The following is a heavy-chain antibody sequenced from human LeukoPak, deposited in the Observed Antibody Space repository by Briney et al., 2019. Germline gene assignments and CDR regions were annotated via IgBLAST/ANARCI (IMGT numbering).Heavy chain of an antibody. V-gene: IGHV3-7*01. CDR2: IKPDGSEK. CDR3: ARGGSWFAP. D-gene: IGHD3-10*01. CDR1: GFPFSDYW. Sequence: GGSLRLSCAASGFPFSDYWMTWVRLAPGKGLEWVANIKPDGSEKSYVDSVKGRFTISRDNAKNSLYLQMNSLRAEDTALYYCARGGSWFAPWGQGTLVTVSS. J-gene: IGHJ5*02.